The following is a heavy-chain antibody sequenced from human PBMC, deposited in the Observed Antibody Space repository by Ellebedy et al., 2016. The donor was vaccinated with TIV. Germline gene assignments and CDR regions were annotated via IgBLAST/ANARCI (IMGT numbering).Heavy chain of an antibody. V-gene: IGHV4-4*02. CDR3: ARRRYDYRGWFDP. CDR1: GGSISSSNW. Sequence: SETLSLTXAVSGGSISSSNWWSWVRQPPGKGLEWIGYIYYSGSTNYNPSLKSRVTISVDTSKNQFSLKLSSVTAADTAVYYCARRRYDYRGWFDPWGQGTLVTVSS. J-gene: IGHJ5*02. D-gene: IGHD4-11*01. CDR2: IYYSGST.